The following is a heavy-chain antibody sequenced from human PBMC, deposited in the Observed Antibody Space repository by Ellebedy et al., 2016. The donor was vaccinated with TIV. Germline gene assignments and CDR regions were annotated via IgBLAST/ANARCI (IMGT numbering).Heavy chain of an antibody. Sequence: MPSETLSLTCTVSGGSISSYYWSWIRQPPGKGLEWIGYIYYSGSTNYNPSLKSRVTISVDTSKNQFSLKLSSVTAADTAVYYCARSSNPGWVDYWGQGTLVTVSS. CDR3: ARSSNPGWVDY. V-gene: IGHV4-59*08. CDR1: GGSISSYY. CDR2: IYYSGST. J-gene: IGHJ4*02. D-gene: IGHD6-19*01.